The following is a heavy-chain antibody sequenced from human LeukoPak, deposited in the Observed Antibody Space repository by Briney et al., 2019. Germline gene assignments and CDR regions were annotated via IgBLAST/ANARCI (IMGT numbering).Heavy chain of an antibody. J-gene: IGHJ6*02. CDR1: GFTFDDYA. CDR2: ISGDGGST. CDR3: AKDRSSWYSYYYGMDV. Sequence: GGSLRLSCAASGFTFDDYAMHWVRQAPGKGLEWVSLISGDGGSTYHADSVKGRFTISRDNSKNSLYLQMNSLRTEDTALYYCAKDRSSWYSYYYGMDVWGQGTTVTVSS. V-gene: IGHV3-43*02. D-gene: IGHD6-13*01.